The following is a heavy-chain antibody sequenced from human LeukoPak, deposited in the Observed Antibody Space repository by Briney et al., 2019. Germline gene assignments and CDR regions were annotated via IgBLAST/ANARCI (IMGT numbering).Heavy chain of an antibody. CDR2: IYYSGST. V-gene: IGHV4-39*01. CDR1: GGSISSSSYY. Sequence: SETLSLTCTVSGGSISSSSYYWGWIRQPPGKGLEWIGSIYYSGSTYYNPSLKSRVTISVDTSKNQFSLKLSSVTAADTAVYYCARHSGIVGAAFDIWGQETMVTVSS. CDR3: ARHSGIVGAAFDI. J-gene: IGHJ3*02. D-gene: IGHD1-26*01.